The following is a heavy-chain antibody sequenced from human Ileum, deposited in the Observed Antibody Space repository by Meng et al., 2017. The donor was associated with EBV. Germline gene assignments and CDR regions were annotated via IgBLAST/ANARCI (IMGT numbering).Heavy chain of an antibody. D-gene: IGHD3-16*01. CDR1: AYTFAGYY. CDR2: INPNSGGA. Sequence: QVQLVQSGAEVKKPGASVKVSCKASAYTFAGYYMHWVRQAPGQGLEWMGRINPNSGGANYAQKFQGRVTMTRDTSISTAYMELSRLRSDDTAVYYCAREGLVGDLRYFDLLGRGTLVTVDS. J-gene: IGHJ2*01. CDR3: AREGLVGDLRYFDL. V-gene: IGHV1-2*06.